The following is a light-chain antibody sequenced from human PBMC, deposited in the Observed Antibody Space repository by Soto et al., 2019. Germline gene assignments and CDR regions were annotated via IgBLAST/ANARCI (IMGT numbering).Light chain of an antibody. CDR1: SSNIGSNY. CDR2: RNN. J-gene: IGLJ2*01. Sequence: QSVLTQPPSASGTPGQRVTISCSGSSSNIGSNYVYWYQQLPGTAPKLLIYRNNQRPSGVPDRFSGSKSGTSASLAISGLRSEDAADYYCAARDDSLSGVVFGGGTQLTVL. V-gene: IGLV1-47*01. CDR3: AARDDSLSGVV.